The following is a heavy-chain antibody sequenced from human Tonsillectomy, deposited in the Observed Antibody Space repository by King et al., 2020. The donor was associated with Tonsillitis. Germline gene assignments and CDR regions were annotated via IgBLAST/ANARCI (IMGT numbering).Heavy chain of an antibody. CDR2: ISSSSSTI. CDR1: GFTFSSYS. Sequence: EVQLVESGGGLVQPGGSLRLSCAASGFTFSSYSMNWVRQAPGKGLEWVSYISSSSSTIFYADSVQGRFTISRDNAKNSLYLQMKSLRAEDKAVYHCARDRSSGWSGIVDYWGQGTLVSVSS. V-gene: IGHV3-48*01. CDR3: ARDRSSGWSGIVDY. J-gene: IGHJ4*02. D-gene: IGHD6-19*01.